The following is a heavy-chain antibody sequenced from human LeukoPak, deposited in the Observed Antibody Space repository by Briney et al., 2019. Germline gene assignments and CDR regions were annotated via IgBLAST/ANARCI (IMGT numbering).Heavy chain of an antibody. CDR1: GFILSSYA. CDR3: AKDHGSGSFDY. D-gene: IGHD6-25*01. CDR2: ISYDGGNK. Sequence: GGSLRLSCEASGFILSSYAMHWVRQAPGKGLEWVAVISYDGGNKYHSDSVKGRFIISRDNSQNTLYLQMNSLRAEDTAVYYCAKDHGSGSFDYWGQGTLVTVSS. J-gene: IGHJ4*02. V-gene: IGHV3-30*18.